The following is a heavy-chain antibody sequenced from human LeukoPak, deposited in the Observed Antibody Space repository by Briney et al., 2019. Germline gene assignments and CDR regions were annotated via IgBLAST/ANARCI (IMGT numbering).Heavy chain of an antibody. J-gene: IGHJ4*02. CDR2: ISTVNGDT. Sequence: ASVKVSCTASGYTFTRYGITWVRQAPGRGLEWMGWISTVNGDTNYAQNLQGRATMTTDTSTTTAYMELKNLRSDDTAVYYCARGIAPDQYWGQETLVSVSS. V-gene: IGHV1-18*04. CDR1: GYTFTRYG. CDR3: ARGIAPDQY. D-gene: IGHD1-14*01.